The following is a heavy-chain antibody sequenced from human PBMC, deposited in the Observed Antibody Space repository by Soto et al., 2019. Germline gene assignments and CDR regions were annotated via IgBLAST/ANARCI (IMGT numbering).Heavy chain of an antibody. CDR3: ARGRYGDY. CDR2: ISAHNGNT. CDR1: GNALTTYV. V-gene: IGHV1-18*01. J-gene: IGHJ4*02. D-gene: IGHD1-1*01. Sequence: QVHLVQSGAEGKNPGASGRVPGRGSGNALTTYVITWVRQAPGQGLEWMGWISAHNGNTNYAQKLQGRVTVTRDTSTSTAYMELRSLRSDDTAVYYCARGRYGDYWGQGALVTVSS.